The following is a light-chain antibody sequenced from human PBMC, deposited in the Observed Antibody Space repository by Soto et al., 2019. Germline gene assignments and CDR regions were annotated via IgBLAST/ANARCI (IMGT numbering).Light chain of an antibody. Sequence: EIVLTQSPATLSLSPGERATLSCRASQSVSSYLAWYQKKPGQAPRILIYDASNRATGIPARFSGSGSGTDFNLTISRLETEDFAVYDCQQRSNWTPTFGQGTKVDIK. CDR2: DAS. V-gene: IGKV3-11*01. CDR1: QSVSSY. J-gene: IGKJ1*01. CDR3: QQRSNWTPT.